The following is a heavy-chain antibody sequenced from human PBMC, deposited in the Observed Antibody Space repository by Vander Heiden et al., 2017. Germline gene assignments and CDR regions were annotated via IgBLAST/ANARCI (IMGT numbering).Heavy chain of an antibody. CDR3: ARDSAQWPNRDDAFDI. J-gene: IGHJ3*02. V-gene: IGHV3-21*01. CDR2: ISSSSSYI. D-gene: IGHD6-19*01. Sequence: EVQLVESGGGLVKPGGSLRLSCAASGSTFSSYSMNWVRQAPGKGLEWVSSISSSSSYIYYADSVKGRFTISRDNAKNSLYLQMNSLRAEDTAVYYCARDSAQWPNRDDAFDIWGQGTMVTVSS. CDR1: GSTFSSYS.